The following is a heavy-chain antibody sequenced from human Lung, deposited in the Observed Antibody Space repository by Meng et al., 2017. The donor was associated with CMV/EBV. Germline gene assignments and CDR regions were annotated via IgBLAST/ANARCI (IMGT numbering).Heavy chain of an antibody. CDR1: GYSFNNYW. J-gene: IGHJ5*02. D-gene: IGHD5-18*01. V-gene: IGHV5-51*01. CDR2: INPRDSDT. Sequence: XVSXKGSGYSFNNYWIGWVRQMPGKGLEWMGIINPRDSDTRYSPSFQGQVTISADKSINTAYLQWSSLKASDTAIYYCARGLDTVMFIDNWFDPWGQGNXV. CDR3: ARGLDTVMFIDNWFDP.